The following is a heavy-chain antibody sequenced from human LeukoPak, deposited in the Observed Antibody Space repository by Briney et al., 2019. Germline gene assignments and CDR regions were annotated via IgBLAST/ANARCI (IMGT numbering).Heavy chain of an antibody. D-gene: IGHD2-2*01. Sequence: GGSLRLSCAASGFTFSNYWMTWVRKAPGKGLEWVGRIKSKTDGGTTDYAAPVKGRFTISRDDSKNTLYLQMNSLKTEDTAVYYCTTDSSSYIVVVPAANPFDCWGQGTLVTVSS. CDR3: TTDSSSYIVVVPAANPFDC. CDR2: IKSKTDGGTT. J-gene: IGHJ4*02. V-gene: IGHV3-15*01. CDR1: GFTFSNYW.